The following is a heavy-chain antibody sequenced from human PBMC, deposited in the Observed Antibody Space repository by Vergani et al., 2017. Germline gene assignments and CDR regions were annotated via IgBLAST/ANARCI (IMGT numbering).Heavy chain of an antibody. CDR1: GFTFSACP. Sequence: EVQLLQSGGGVIQPGGSVRLSFAASGFTFSACPMTWVRQAPGKGLEWVSAISARYPSTYYADSVKGRFTISRDNSKNMLYLQMNSLRAEDTAVYYCARDIRPTRGAGTPYFDYWGQGTLVTVSS. D-gene: IGHD6-13*01. CDR2: ISARYPST. V-gene: IGHV3-23*01. J-gene: IGHJ4*02. CDR3: ARDIRPTRGAGTPYFDY.